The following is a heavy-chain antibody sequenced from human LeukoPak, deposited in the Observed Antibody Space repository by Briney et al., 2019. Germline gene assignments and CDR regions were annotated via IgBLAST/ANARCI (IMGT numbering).Heavy chain of an antibody. Sequence: PGGSLRLSCAASGFTFSSFEMNWVRQAPGKGLEWISYITSSSDTIYYAESVRGRFTISRDNAKNPLYLQMNSLRAEDTAVYYCTRDGCTSTNCQWFDCWGQGTLVTVSS. J-gene: IGHJ4*02. CDR1: GFTFSSFE. D-gene: IGHD2-2*01. CDR3: TRDGCTSTNCQWFDC. CDR2: ITSSSDTI. V-gene: IGHV3-48*03.